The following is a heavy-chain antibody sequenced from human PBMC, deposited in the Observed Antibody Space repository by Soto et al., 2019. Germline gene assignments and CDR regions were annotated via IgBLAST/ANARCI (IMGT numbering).Heavy chain of an antibody. CDR1: GFTFSSYA. D-gene: IGHD3-9*01. CDR2: ISGSGGST. V-gene: IGHV3-23*01. J-gene: IGHJ6*02. Sequence: EVQRLESGGGLVQPGGSLRLSCAASGFTFSSYAMSWVRQAPGKWLEGVSAISGSGGSTYYADSVKGRVTISRDNSKNTLYLHMNSLRAEDTAVYYCAKGSGPALTGYYLYYSYGMDVWGQGTTVTVSS. CDR3: AKGSGPALTGYYLYYSYGMDV.